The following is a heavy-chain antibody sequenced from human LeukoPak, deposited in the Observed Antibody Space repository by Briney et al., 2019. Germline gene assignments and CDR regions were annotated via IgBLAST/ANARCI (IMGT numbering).Heavy chain of an antibody. D-gene: IGHD4-23*01. Sequence: SETLSHTRTLSGYSISRGYDWGWIPQSPGKGLEWIGRFYYSGGTHYNPSLKSRDTISLDTSKNQCSLKLNSVTAADTAVYYCAREAYGGNSYFVYWGQGTLVTVSS. CDR1: GYSISRGYD. CDR2: FYYSGGT. CDR3: AREAYGGNSYFVY. J-gene: IGHJ4*02. V-gene: IGHV4-38-2*02.